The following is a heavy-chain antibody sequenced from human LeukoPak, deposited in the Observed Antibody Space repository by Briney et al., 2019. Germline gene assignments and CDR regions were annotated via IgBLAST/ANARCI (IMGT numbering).Heavy chain of an antibody. CDR2: INPNSGGT. V-gene: IGHV1-2*04. Sequence: GASVKVSCKASGYTFTGYYMHWVRQAPGQELEWMGWINPNSGGTNYAQKFQGWVTMTRDTSISTAYMELSRLRSDDTAVYYCARARGAYGDYFYSFDYWGQGTLVTVSS. CDR1: GYTFTGYY. D-gene: IGHD4-17*01. J-gene: IGHJ4*02. CDR3: ARARGAYGDYFYSFDY.